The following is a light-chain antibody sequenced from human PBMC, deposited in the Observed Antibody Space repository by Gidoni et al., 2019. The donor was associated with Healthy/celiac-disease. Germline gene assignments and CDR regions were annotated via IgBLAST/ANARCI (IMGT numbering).Light chain of an antibody. J-gene: IGKJ2*01. Sequence: ELVMTQSPATLSVSPGESATLSCRASQSVSRNLAWYQQKPGQAPRLLIYGASTRATGIPARFSGSGSGTEFTLTISSLQSEDFAVYYCQQYNNWPPMYTFGQGTKLEIK. V-gene: IGKV3-15*01. CDR3: QQYNNWPPMYT. CDR1: QSVSRN. CDR2: GAS.